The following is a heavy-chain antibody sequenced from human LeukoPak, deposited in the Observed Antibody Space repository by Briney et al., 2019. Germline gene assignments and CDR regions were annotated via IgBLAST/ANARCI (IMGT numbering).Heavy chain of an antibody. D-gene: IGHD6-13*01. J-gene: IGHJ4*02. CDR1: GFTFSSYS. CDR3: AKYPGIAAAGTTSDFDY. V-gene: IGHV3-21*01. CDR2: ISSSSSYI. Sequence: GGSLRLSCAASGFTFSSYSMNWVRQAPGKGLEWVSSISSSSSYIYYADSVKGRFTISRDNAKNSLYLQMNSPRAEDTAVYYCAKYPGIAAAGTTSDFDYWGQGTLVTVSS.